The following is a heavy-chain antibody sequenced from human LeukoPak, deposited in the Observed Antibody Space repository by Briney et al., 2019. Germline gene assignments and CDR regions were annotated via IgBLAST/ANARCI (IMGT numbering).Heavy chain of an antibody. CDR1: GGSISSGSYY. D-gene: IGHD6-19*01. CDR3: ARGSGSGWGHFDY. J-gene: IGHJ4*02. CDR2: IYTSGST. Sequence: SETLSFTCTVSGGSISSGSYYWRWIRQPAGKGLEWIGRIYTSGSTNYNPSLKSRVTISVDTSKNQFSLKLSSVTAADTAVYYCARGSGSGWGHFDYWGQGTLVTVSS. V-gene: IGHV4-61*02.